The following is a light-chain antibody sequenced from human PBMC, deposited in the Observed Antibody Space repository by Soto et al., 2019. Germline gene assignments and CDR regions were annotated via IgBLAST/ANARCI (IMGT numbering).Light chain of an antibody. CDR3: QQYNSYHRT. CDR1: PDIGSS. Sequence: DIQMTQSPSSLSVSVGDRVTITCRASPDIGSSLCCLQQKPGKAPKYLIYAESTLQVGVPSLFRSSGYVTDFILTISSLQPDDFTTYYCQQYNSYHRTLGKGTTVEIK. J-gene: IGKJ1*01. V-gene: IGKV1-16*01. CDR2: AES.